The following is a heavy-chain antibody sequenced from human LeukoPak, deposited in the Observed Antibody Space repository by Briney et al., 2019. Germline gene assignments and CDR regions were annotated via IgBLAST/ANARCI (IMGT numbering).Heavy chain of an antibody. D-gene: IGHD1-26*01. V-gene: IGHV4-59*01. Sequence: SETLSLTCTVSGGSISSYYWSWIRQPPGKGLEWIGYIYHSGTTNYNPSLKSRVTISVDTSKSQFSLKLGSMTAADTAIYYCARNIVGPRQVDYWGQGTLVTVSS. CDR1: GGSISSYY. J-gene: IGHJ4*02. CDR3: ARNIVGPRQVDY. CDR2: IYHSGTT.